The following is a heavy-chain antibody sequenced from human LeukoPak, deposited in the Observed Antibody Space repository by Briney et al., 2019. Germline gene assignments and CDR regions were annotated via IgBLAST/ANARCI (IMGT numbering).Heavy chain of an antibody. CDR3: ARDLNWETY. Sequence: GGSLRLSCAASDFSFITYAMSWVRQAPGKGLEWVSTISGGGDATYYADSVKGRFTISRDNSKNTLYLQMNSLRVEDTAVYYCARDLNWETYWGQGTLVTVSS. V-gene: IGHV3-23*01. D-gene: IGHD7-27*01. J-gene: IGHJ4*02. CDR1: DFSFITYA. CDR2: ISGGGDAT.